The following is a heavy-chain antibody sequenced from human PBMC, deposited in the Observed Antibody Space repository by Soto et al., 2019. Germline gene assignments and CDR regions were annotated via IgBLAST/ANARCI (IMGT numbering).Heavy chain of an antibody. CDR1: GFTFSSYG. CDR2: IWYDGSNK. Sequence: PGGSLRLSCAASGFTFSSYGMHWVRQAPGKGLEWVAVIWYDGSNKYYADSVKGRFTISRDNSKNTLYLQMNSLRAEDTAVYYCARDRKEKYQLLWYYYYGMDVWGQGTTVTVPS. CDR3: ARDRKEKYQLLWYYYYGMDV. J-gene: IGHJ6*02. V-gene: IGHV3-33*01. D-gene: IGHD2-2*01.